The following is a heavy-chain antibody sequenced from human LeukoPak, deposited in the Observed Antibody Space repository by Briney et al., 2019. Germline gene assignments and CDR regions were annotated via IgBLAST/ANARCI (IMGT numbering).Heavy chain of an antibody. V-gene: IGHV4-39*07. CDR2: IYYSGST. Sequence: SETLSLTCTVSGGSISSSSYYWGWIRQPPGKGLERIGSIYYSGSTYYNPSLKSRVTISVDTSKNQFSLKLSSVTAADTAVYYCARHVDTAMVPPDYWGQGTLVTVSS. D-gene: IGHD5-18*01. CDR1: GGSISSSSYY. CDR3: ARHVDTAMVPPDY. J-gene: IGHJ4*02.